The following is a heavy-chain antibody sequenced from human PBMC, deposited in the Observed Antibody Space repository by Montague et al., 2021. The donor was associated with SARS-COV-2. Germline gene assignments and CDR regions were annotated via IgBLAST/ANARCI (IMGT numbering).Heavy chain of an antibody. Sequence: QSVAEVKTPGESLKISCKGSGYSFTSYWIGWVRQMPGKGLEWMGIIYPGDSDTRYSPSFQGQVTISADKSISTAYLQWSSLKASDTAMYYCARHVGITMVRGVIISDYYYGMDVWGQGTTVTVSS. D-gene: IGHD3-10*01. V-gene: IGHV5-51*01. CDR3: ARHVGITMVRGVIISDYYYGMDV. CDR1: GYSFTSYW. J-gene: IGHJ6*02. CDR2: IYPGDSDT.